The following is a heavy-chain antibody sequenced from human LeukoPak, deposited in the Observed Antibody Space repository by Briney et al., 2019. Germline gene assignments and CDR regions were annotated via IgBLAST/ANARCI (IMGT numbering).Heavy chain of an antibody. V-gene: IGHV4-39*01. J-gene: IGHJ4*02. D-gene: IGHD1-1*01. Sequence: SETLSLTCTVSGGSITSTSYYWGWVRQPPGKGLEWIGNIYYSGSIYYNPSLKSRVTMSVDTSKNQFSLKLSSVTAADTAVYYSARTSPNDGVFDYWGQGTLVTVSS. CDR3: ARTSPNDGVFDY. CDR2: IYYSGSI. CDR1: GGSITSTSYY.